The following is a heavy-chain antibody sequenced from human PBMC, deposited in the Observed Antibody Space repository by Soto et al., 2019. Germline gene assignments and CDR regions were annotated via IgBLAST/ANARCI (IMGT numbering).Heavy chain of an antibody. V-gene: IGHV3-23*01. CDR3: AKVREPLPWLFGANDY. D-gene: IGHD3-22*01. CDR2: ISGSGGST. Sequence: GGSLRLSCAASGFSFSSYAMSWVRQAPGKGLEWVSAISGSGGSTYYADSVKGRFTISRDNSKNTLYLQMNSLRAEDTAVYYCAKVREPLPWLFGANDYWGQGTLVTVSS. J-gene: IGHJ4*02. CDR1: GFSFSSYA.